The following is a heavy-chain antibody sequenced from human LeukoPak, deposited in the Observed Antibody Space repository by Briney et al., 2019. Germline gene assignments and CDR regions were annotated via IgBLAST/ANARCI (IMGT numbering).Heavy chain of an antibody. V-gene: IGHV3-23*01. CDR3: AKGGGGSCSSTSCSTFFDY. J-gene: IGHJ4*02. D-gene: IGHD2-2*01. Sequence: PGGSLRLSCAASGFTFSTYAMNWVRQAPGMGLEWVSTISGGVEATYYADSVKGRFTVSRDNSKTTLYLQMNSLRADEDTAVYYCAKGGGGSCSSTSCSTFFDYWGQGTLVTVSS. CDR1: GFTFSTYA. CDR2: ISGGVEAT.